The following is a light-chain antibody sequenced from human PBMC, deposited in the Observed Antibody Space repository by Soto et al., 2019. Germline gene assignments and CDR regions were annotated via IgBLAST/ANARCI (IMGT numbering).Light chain of an antibody. CDR1: QDINNC. Sequence: DIQMTQIPSSLSASVGDRVTITCQASQDINNCLNWYHQKPGKAPNLLIYDASNLESGVPSRLNGSGSGTHFTLTISSLQPEDPATYYCQQYDNLPLTCRPGTKVEIK. J-gene: IGKJ3*01. CDR2: DAS. V-gene: IGKV1-33*01. CDR3: QQYDNLPLT.